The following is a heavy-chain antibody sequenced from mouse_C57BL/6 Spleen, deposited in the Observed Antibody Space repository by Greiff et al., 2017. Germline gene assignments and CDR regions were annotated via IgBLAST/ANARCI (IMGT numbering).Heavy chain of an antibody. V-gene: IGHV3-6*01. CDR2: ISYDGSN. Sequence: VQLQESGPGLVKPSQSLSLTCSVTGYSITSGYYWNWIRQFPGNKLEWMGYISYDGSNNYNPSLKNRISITRDTSKNQFFLKLNSVTTEDTATYYGARVDGYGYFDVWGTGTTVTVSS. D-gene: IGHD2-3*01. CDR1: GYSITSGYY. J-gene: IGHJ1*03. CDR3: ARVDGYGYFDV.